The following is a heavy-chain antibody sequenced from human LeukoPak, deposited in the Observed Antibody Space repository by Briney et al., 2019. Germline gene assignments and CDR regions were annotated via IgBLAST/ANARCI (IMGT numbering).Heavy chain of an antibody. J-gene: IGHJ4*02. CDR1: GYSISRGYY. Sequence: PSETLSLTCTVSGYSISRGYYWSWIRQPPGKGLEWIGEINHSGSTNYNPSLKSRVTISVDTSKNQFSLKLSSVTAADTAVYYCASDSGYAPGYWGQGTLVTVSS. V-gene: IGHV4-38-2*02. CDR2: INHSGST. CDR3: ASDSGYAPGY. D-gene: IGHD5-12*01.